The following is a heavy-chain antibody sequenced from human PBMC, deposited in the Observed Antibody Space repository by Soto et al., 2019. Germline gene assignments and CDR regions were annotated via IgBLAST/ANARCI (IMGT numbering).Heavy chain of an antibody. Sequence: SETLSLTCTVSGGSISSYYWSWIRQPPGKGLEWIGYIYYSGSTNYNPSLKSRVTISVDTSKNQFSLKLSSVTAADTAVYYCARQDGAYYDSSGYYHYWGQGTLVTVSS. D-gene: IGHD3-22*01. CDR3: ARQDGAYYDSSGYYHY. CDR1: GGSISSYY. CDR2: IYYSGST. V-gene: IGHV4-59*01. J-gene: IGHJ4*02.